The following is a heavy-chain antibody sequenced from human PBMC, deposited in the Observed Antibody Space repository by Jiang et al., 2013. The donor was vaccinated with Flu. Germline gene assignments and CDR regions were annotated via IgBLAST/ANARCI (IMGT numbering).Heavy chain of an antibody. J-gene: IGHJ6*02. CDR1: GGSISSSNW. D-gene: IGHD6-13*01. V-gene: IGHV4-4*02. Sequence: GLVKPSGTLSLTCAVSGGSISSSNWWSWVRQPPGKGLEWIGEIYHSGSTNYNPSLKSRVTISVDKSKNQFSLKLSSVTAADTAVYYCARLAVGIAAAGESHYYYGMDVWGQGTTVTVSS. CDR2: IYHSGST. CDR3: ARLAVGIAAAGESHYYYGMDV.